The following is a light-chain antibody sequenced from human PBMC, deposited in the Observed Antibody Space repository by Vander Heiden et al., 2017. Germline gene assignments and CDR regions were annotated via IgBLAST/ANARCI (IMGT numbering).Light chain of an antibody. Sequence: EIVMTQSPATLSVSPGERATLSCRASQSVSSNLAWYQQKPGQAPRLLIYGASTRATGIPARFSGSGCGTEFTLTISSRQSEDFAVYYCQHSNNWPPYTFGQGTKLEIK. V-gene: IGKV3-15*01. CDR3: QHSNNWPPYT. CDR2: GAS. J-gene: IGKJ2*01. CDR1: QSVSSN.